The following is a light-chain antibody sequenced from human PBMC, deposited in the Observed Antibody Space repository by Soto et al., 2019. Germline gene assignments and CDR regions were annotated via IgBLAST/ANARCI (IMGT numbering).Light chain of an antibody. CDR1: QSVSSSY. CDR2: DAS. V-gene: IGKV3-20*01. Sequence: EIVLTQAPATLSLSAGERATLSCRASQSVSSSYLAWYQQKPGQAPRLLIYDASTRATVIPARFSGSGSGTEFTLTISRLEPEDFAVYYCQRYGGFGQGTKVDIK. CDR3: QRYGG. J-gene: IGKJ1*01.